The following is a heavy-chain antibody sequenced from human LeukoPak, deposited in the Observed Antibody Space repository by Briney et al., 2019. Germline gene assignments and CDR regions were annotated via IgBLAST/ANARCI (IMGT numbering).Heavy chain of an antibody. CDR3: ARGRWAYYYDSSGYKY. V-gene: IGHV1-8*01. CDR2: MNPNSGNT. Sequence: ASVKVSCKASGYTFTSYDINWVRQATGQGLEGMGWMNPNSGNTGYAQKFQGRFTMTRNTSISTAYMELSSLRSEDTAVYYCARGRWAYYYDSSGYKYWGQGTLVTVSS. J-gene: IGHJ4*02. CDR1: GYTFTSYD. D-gene: IGHD3-22*01.